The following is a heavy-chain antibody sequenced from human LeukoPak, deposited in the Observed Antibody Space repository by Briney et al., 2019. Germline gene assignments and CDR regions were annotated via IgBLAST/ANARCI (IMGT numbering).Heavy chain of an antibody. CDR2: ISGSGGST. V-gene: IGHV3-23*01. D-gene: IGHD2-15*01. CDR3: AKDLLGYCSGGSCYPSYFDY. CDR1: GFTFSSYA. J-gene: IGHJ4*02. Sequence: GGSLRLSCAASGFTFSSYAMSWVRQAPGKGLEWVSAISGSGGSTYYADSVKGWFTISRDNSKNTLYLQMNSLRAEDTAVYYCAKDLLGYCSGGSCYPSYFDYWGQGTLVTVSS.